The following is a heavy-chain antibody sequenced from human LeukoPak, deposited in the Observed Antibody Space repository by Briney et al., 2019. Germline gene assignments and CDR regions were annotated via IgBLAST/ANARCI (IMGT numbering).Heavy chain of an antibody. CDR1: GGSFSGYY. CDR2: IYHSGST. Sequence: PSETLSLTCAVYGGSFSGYYWSWIRQPPGKGLEWIGSIYHSGSTYYNPSLKSRVTISVDTSKNQFSLKLSSVTAADTAVYYCARDESAFDIWGQGTMVTVSS. CDR3: ARDESAFDI. J-gene: IGHJ3*02. V-gene: IGHV4-34*01.